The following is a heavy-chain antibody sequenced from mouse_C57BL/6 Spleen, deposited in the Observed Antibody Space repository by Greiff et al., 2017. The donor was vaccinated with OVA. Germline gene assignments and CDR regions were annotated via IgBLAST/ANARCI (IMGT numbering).Heavy chain of an antibody. CDR1: GYTFTSYW. CDR3: ARRDQAPMDY. V-gene: IGHV1-61*01. CDR2: IYPSDSET. J-gene: IGHJ4*01. Sequence: QVQLQQPGAELVRPGSSVKLSCTASGYTFTSYWMDWVKQRPGQGLEWIGNIYPSDSETHYNQKFKDKATLTVDKSSSTAYMQLSSLTSEDSAVYYCARRDQAPMDYWGQGTSVTVSS.